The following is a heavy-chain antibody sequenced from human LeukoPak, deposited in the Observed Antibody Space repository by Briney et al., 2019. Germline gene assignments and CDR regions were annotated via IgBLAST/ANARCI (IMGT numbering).Heavy chain of an antibody. V-gene: IGHV4-31*03. CDR3: ARDTIIEDSSSGFDY. J-gene: IGHJ4*02. CDR2: IYYSGST. Sequence: PSETLSLTCTVSGGSISSGGYYWSWIRQHPGKGLEWLGYIYYSGSTYYNPSLKSRVTISVDTSKNQFSLKLSSVTAADTAVYYCARDTIIEDSSSGFDYWGQGTLVTVSS. D-gene: IGHD6-6*01. CDR1: GGSISSGGYY.